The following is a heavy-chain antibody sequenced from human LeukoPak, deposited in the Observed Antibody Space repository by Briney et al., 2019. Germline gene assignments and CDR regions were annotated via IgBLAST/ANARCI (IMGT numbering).Heavy chain of an antibody. V-gene: IGHV4-4*07. CDR3: ARDSGTTGEVKFDP. Sequence: PSETLSLTCTVSGVSISRYYWSWIRQPAGKGLEWIGRIYSSGSTTCNPSLKSRVTMSIDTSKNQFSLKLSFVTAADTAVYYCARDSGTTGEVKFDPWGQGTLVTVSS. D-gene: IGHD3-10*01. J-gene: IGHJ5*02. CDR2: IYSSGST. CDR1: GVSISRYY.